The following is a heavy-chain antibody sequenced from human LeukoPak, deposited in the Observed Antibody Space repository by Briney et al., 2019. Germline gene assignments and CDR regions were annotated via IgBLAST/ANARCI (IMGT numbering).Heavy chain of an antibody. CDR3: ARHSSSSWYGFDP. J-gene: IGHJ5*02. CDR2: IIPIFGTA. V-gene: IGHV1-69*13. CDR1: GGTFSSYA. Sequence: ASVKVACKASGGTFSSYAISWARQAPGQGLEWMGGIIPIFGTANYAQKFQGRVTITADESTSTAYMELSSLRSEDTAVYYCARHSSSSWYGFDPWGQGTLVTVSS. D-gene: IGHD6-13*01.